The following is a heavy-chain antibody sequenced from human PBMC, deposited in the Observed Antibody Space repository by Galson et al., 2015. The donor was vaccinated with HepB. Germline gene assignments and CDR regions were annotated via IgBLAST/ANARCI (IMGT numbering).Heavy chain of an antibody. J-gene: IGHJ4*02. V-gene: IGHV3-23*01. Sequence: SLRLSCAASGFTFSSRGLSWVRQPPGKGLEWVAVISGNGGNIHYADSVKGRFTISRDNSKNTLYLQMKSLRADDTATYYCVSNQYIQGSYFNFDNRGQGTRVTVSP. CDR2: ISGNGGNI. D-gene: IGHD3-10*01. CDR3: VSNQYIQGSYFNFDN. CDR1: GFTFSSRG.